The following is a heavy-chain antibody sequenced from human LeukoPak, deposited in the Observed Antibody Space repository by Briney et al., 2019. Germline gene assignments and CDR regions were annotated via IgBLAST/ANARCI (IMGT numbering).Heavy chain of an antibody. J-gene: IGHJ4*02. CDR2: INHSGST. D-gene: IGHD2-2*01. CDR3: AGYCSSTSCYPDY. V-gene: IGHV4-34*01. CDR1: GGSFSGYY. Sequence: NSSETLSLTCAVYGGSFSGYYWSWICQPPGKGLEWIGEINHSGSTNYNPSLKSRVTISVDTSKNQFSLKLSSVTAADTAVYYCAGYCSSTSCYPDYWGQGTLVTVSS.